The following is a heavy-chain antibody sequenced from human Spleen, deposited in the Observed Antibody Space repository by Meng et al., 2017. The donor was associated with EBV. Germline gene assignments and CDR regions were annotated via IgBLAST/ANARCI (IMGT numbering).Heavy chain of an antibody. J-gene: IGHJ4*02. D-gene: IGHD4-23*01. CDR3: SRGNGRWSIA. CDR2: ISSSGSTI. CDR1: GFSVSDYY. Sequence: QVQPGGSWGGLVKPGGSLRRSCEPSGFSVSDYYIRWIRQAPGEGLEWISYISSSGSTILYAAFMKCRFTISSNNTKSSLYRQRNSLRVEDTAVYYCSRGNGRWSIAGAQETLVTVSS. V-gene: IGHV3-11*01.